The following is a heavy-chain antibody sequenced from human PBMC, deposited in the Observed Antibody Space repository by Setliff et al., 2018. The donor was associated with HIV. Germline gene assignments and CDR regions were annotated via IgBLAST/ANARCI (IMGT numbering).Heavy chain of an antibody. CDR2: INHSGGT. CDR1: GGTFSLHY. Sequence: SETLSLTCAVSGGTFSLHYYTWIRQSPLRGLEWIGEINHSGGTRYNPSLESRVTMSLDSSRKQFSLRLISVTAADTAVYYCARDTTPGIGQAANWFDPWGKGTLVTVSS. CDR3: ARDTTPGIGQAANWFDP. V-gene: IGHV4-34*01. D-gene: IGHD1-1*01. J-gene: IGHJ5*02.